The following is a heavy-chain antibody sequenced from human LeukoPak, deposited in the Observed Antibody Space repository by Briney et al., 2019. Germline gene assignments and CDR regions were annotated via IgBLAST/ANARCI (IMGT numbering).Heavy chain of an antibody. V-gene: IGHV4-39*07. CDR1: GASITSSNYY. Sequence: SETLSLTCTVSGASITSSNYYWLWLRQPPGKGLEWIGSIYYTGITYSNLSLKSRVTISVDRSKNQISLNLNSVTAADTAVYYCARGSRYCSSTSCYADFDYWGQGTLVTVSS. CDR2: IYYTGIT. CDR3: ARGSRYCSSTSCYADFDY. J-gene: IGHJ4*02. D-gene: IGHD2-2*01.